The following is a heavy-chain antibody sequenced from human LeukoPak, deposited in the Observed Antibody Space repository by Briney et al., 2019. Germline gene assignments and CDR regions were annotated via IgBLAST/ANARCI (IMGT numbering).Heavy chain of an antibody. CDR2: ISGSGGNT. CDR3: ARDQGLLVVAGRFGY. V-gene: IGHV3-23*01. D-gene: IGHD6-19*01. CDR1: GFTFSSYA. J-gene: IGHJ4*02. Sequence: SGGSLRLSCAASGFTFSSYAMSWVRQSPGKGLEWVSAISGSGGNTYSADSVKGRFTISRDNAKNSLYLQMNSLRAEDTAVYYCARDQGLLVVAGRFGYWGQGTLVTVSS.